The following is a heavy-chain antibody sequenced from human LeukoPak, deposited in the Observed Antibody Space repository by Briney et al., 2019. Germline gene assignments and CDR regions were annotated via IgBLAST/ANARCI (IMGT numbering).Heavy chain of an antibody. CDR1: GGSISNYY. CDR3: ARVEVRGVIIGY. D-gene: IGHD3-10*01. CDR2: IYYSGST. V-gene: IGHV4-59*06. Sequence: SETLSLTCRVSGGSISNYYWSWIRQHPGKGLEWIGYIYYSGSTYYNPSLKSRVTISVDTSKNQFSLKLSSVTAADTAVYYCARVEVRGVIIGYWGQGTLVTVSS. J-gene: IGHJ4*02.